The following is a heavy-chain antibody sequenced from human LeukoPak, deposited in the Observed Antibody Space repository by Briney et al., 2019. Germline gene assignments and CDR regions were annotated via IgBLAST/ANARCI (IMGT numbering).Heavy chain of an antibody. J-gene: IGHJ5*02. CDR1: GVSISSYY. V-gene: IGHV4-4*07. Sequence: PSETLSLTCTVSGVSISSYYWSWLRQSAGKGLEWIGRISTSGSASYNPPLKSPLTMSVDTSKHQFSLTLSSVTAADTAVYYCAGSSTITIFGVINWFDHWGQGTLVTVSS. D-gene: IGHD3-3*01. CDR2: ISTSGSA. CDR3: AGSSTITIFGVINWFDH.